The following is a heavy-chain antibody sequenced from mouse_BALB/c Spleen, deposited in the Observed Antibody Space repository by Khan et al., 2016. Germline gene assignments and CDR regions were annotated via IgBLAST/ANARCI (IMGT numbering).Heavy chain of an antibody. J-gene: IGHJ4*01. Sequence: VQLQQSGAEPVKPGASVKMSCTASGFNIKDTYMHWVKQRPEQGLEWIGRIDPANGNTEYDPKLQDKATITADTSSNTAYLRLSSLTSEDTAVYYCVSYYAMDHWGQGTSVTVSS. CDR2: IDPANGNT. CDR3: VSYYAMDH. V-gene: IGHV14-3*02. CDR1: GFNIKDTY.